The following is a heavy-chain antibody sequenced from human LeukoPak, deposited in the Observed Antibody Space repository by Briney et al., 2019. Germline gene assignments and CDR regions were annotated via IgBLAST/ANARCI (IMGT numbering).Heavy chain of an antibody. J-gene: IGHJ6*02. CDR1: GGSISSYY. CDR2: IYYSGST. Sequence: SETLSLTCTVSGGSISSYYWSWIRQPPGKGLEWIGYIYYSGSTYYNPSLKSRVTISVDTSKNQFSLKLSSVTAADTAVYYCATPAWRYCSSTSCYRDYYYGMDVWGQGTTVTVSS. D-gene: IGHD2-2*02. V-gene: IGHV4-59*04. CDR3: ATPAWRYCSSTSCYRDYYYGMDV.